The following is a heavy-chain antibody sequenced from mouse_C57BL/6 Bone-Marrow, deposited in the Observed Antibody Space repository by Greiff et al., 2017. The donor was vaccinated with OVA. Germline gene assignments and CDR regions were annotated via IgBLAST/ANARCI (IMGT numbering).Heavy chain of an antibody. J-gene: IGHJ4*01. D-gene: IGHD1-1*01. CDR3: ERHQHYGSHAMDY. Sequence: EVKVVESGGGLVKPGGSLKLSCAASGFTFSSYTMSWVRQTPEKRLEWVATISGGGGNTYYPDSVKGRFTISRDNAKNTLYLQLSSLRSEETALYYCERHQHYGSHAMDYWGQGTSVTVSS. V-gene: IGHV5-9*01. CDR1: GFTFSSYT. CDR2: ISGGGGNT.